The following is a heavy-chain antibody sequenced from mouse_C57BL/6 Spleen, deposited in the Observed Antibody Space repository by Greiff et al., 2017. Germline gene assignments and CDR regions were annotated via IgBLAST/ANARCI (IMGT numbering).Heavy chain of an antibody. CDR3: ARPLYGSSLFDY. J-gene: IGHJ2*01. Sequence: DQLQQSGPELVKPGASVKMSCKASGYTFTDYYMHWVKQSHGKSLEWIGYIYPNNGGNGYNQKFKGKATLTVDKSSSTDYMDRRSLTSEDSAVYYCARPLYGSSLFDYWGQRNTLTVSS. CDR2: IYPNNGGN. D-gene: IGHD1-1*01. CDR1: GYTFTDYY. V-gene: IGHV1-34*01.